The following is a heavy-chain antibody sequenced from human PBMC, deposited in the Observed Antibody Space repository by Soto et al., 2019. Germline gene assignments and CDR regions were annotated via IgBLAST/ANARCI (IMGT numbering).Heavy chain of an antibody. CDR1: GGSISSSGYY. CDR3: ASVSSGWYINWVDP. J-gene: IGHJ5*02. V-gene: IGHV4-39*01. CDR2: IYYSGST. Sequence: ESLSLSCGVSGGSISSSGYYWGWIRQPPGKGLESIGSIYYSGSTYYNPSLKSRVTISVDTSKKQFSLKLRYVTEADTAVYYCASVSSGWYINWVDPWGQGTLVTVSS. D-gene: IGHD6-19*01.